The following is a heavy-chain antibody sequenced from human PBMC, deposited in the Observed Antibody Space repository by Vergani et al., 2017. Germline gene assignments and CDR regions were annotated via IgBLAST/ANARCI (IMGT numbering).Heavy chain of an antibody. Sequence: EVQLVQSGAEVKKPGESLKISCKGSGYSFTNYWIAWVRQMPGKGLEWMGIIYPGDSDDRYSPSFQGQVSISVDKSISIVYLQWSSLKASDTAIYYCARLGSSCRGVIGDVWGQGTTVTVSS. CDR3: ARLGSSCRGVIGDV. CDR1: GYSFTNYW. V-gene: IGHV5-51*01. D-gene: IGHD3-10*01. J-gene: IGHJ6*02. CDR2: IYPGDSDD.